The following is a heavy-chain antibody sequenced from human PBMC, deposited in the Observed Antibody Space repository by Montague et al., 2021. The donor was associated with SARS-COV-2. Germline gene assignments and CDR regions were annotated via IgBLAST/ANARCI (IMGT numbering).Heavy chain of an antibody. CDR2: IYYSGST. CDR3: ARNPRPAAMWGWFDP. J-gene: IGHJ5*02. Sequence: TLSLTCTVSGGSISSGGYYWSWIRQHPGKGLEWIGYIYYSGSTYYNPSLKSRVTTSVDTSKNQFSLKLSSVTAADTAVYYCARNPRPAAMWGWFDPWGQGTLVTVSS. V-gene: IGHV4-31*03. CDR1: GGSISSGGYY. D-gene: IGHD2-2*01.